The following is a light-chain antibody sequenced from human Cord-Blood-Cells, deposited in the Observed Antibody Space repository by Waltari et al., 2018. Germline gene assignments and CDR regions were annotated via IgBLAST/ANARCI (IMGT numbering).Light chain of an antibody. V-gene: IGKV3-20*01. Sequence: ESVLTPSPGTLSLSPGERVTFSCRASQSVSSSYLAWYQQKPGQAPRLLIYGASSRATGIPDRFSGSGSGTDFTLTISRLQPEDFAVYYCQQYGSSPPLTFGGGTKVEIK. CDR2: GAS. CDR3: QQYGSSPPLT. CDR1: QSVSSSY. J-gene: IGKJ4*01.